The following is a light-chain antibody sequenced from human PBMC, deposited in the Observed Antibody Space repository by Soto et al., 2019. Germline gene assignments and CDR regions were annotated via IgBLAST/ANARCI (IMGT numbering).Light chain of an antibody. J-gene: IGLJ1*01. V-gene: IGLV3-1*01. Sequence: ELTQPPSVSVSPGQTASITCSGDKLGDKYACWYQQKPGQSPVLVIYQDSKRPSGIPERFSGSNSGNTATLTISGTQAMDEADYYCQAWDSSTAVFGTGTKVTVL. CDR3: QAWDSSTAV. CDR2: QDS. CDR1: KLGDKY.